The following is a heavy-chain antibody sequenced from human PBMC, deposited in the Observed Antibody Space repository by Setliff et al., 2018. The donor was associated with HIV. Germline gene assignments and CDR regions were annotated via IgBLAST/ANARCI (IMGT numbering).Heavy chain of an antibody. CDR3: ARRIDDSGSCPYKNWFDT. J-gene: IGHJ5*02. CDR2: MLSSGST. Sequence: PSETLSLTCTVPGDSISSYSWNWIRQSPGGGLEWIGFMLSSGSTKYNPSLQSRVTMSIDTSKNQFSLRLTSVSAADTAVYYCARRIDDSGSCPYKNWFDTWGQGSLVTVSS. CDR1: GDSISSYS. V-gene: IGHV4-4*09. D-gene: IGHD3-10*01.